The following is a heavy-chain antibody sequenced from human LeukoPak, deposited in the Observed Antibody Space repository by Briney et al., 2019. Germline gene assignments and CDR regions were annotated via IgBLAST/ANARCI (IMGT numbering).Heavy chain of an antibody. CDR1: GASTSSGNW. Sequence: SETLSLTCAVAGASTSSGNWWRWVAQPPGKGREGIGEIYHSGSTNYKPSLSSRVTTSVDKARNHFSLKRSSVTAATTAVYYGARLEDGYSSPYWGQGTLVPVSS. J-gene: IGHJ4*02. CDR3: ARLEDGYSSPY. D-gene: IGHD6-13*01. V-gene: IGHV4-4*02. CDR2: IYHSGST.